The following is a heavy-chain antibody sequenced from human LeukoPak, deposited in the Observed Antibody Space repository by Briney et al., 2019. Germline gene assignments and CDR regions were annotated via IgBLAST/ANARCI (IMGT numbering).Heavy chain of an antibody. V-gene: IGHV1-69*13. Sequence: ASVKVSCKASGGTFSNYVINWVRQAPGQGLEWMGGIIPIFGTANNAQKFQGRVTITADESTSAVYMELNSLKSEDTAVYYCARGWDYDSGGRPTAYVYWGQGTLVTVSS. CDR1: GGTFSNYV. D-gene: IGHD3-22*01. CDR2: IIPIFGTA. CDR3: ARGWDYDSGGRPTAYVY. J-gene: IGHJ4*02.